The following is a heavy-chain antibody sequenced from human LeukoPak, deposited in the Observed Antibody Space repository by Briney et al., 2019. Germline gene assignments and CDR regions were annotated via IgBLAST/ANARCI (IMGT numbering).Heavy chain of an antibody. J-gene: IGHJ4*02. V-gene: IGHV3-7*01. D-gene: IGHD6-19*01. CDR1: GFTFSSFW. Sequence: SGGSLRLSCAASGFTFSSFWMSWVRQAPGKGLEWVANIKQDGSEKNYVDSVKGRFTISRDNAKNSLFLQMSSLRAEDTAVYFCARDSSGPDYWGQGTLVTVSS. CDR2: IKQDGSEK. CDR3: ARDSSGPDY.